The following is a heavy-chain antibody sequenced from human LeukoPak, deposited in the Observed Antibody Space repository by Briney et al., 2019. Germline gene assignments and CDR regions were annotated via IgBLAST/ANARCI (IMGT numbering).Heavy chain of an antibody. CDR1: GFTFSSYG. Sequence: GGSLRLSCAASGFTFSSYGMHWVRQAPGKGLVWVAFIRYDGSNKYYADSVKGRFTISRDNSKNTLYLQMNSLRAEDTAVYYCASGLAGTGTTEADYWGQGTLVTVSS. CDR3: ASGLAGTGTTEADY. J-gene: IGHJ4*02. D-gene: IGHD1-7*01. V-gene: IGHV3-30*02. CDR2: IRYDGSNK.